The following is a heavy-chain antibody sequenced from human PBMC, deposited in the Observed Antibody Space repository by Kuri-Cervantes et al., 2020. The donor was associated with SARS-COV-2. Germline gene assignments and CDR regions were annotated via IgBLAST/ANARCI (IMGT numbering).Heavy chain of an antibody. CDR2: INPSGGST. CDR3: ARRYCSGGSCYSLWFDP. V-gene: IGHV1-46*01. Sequence: ASVKVSCKASGYTLTSYYMHWVRQAPGKGLEWMGIINPSGGSTSYAQKFQGRVTITRDTSASTAYMELSSLRSEDTAVYYCARRYCSGGSCYSLWFDPWGQGTLVTVSS. J-gene: IGHJ5*02. D-gene: IGHD2-15*01. CDR1: GYTLTSYY.